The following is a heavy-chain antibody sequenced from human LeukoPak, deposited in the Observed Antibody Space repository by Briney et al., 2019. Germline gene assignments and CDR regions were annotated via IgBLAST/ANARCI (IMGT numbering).Heavy chain of an antibody. D-gene: IGHD5-18*01. J-gene: IGHJ4*02. CDR2: MNPNSGNT. CDR1: GYTFTSYD. CDR3: ARGRGRGRGYSYGYADY. V-gene: IGHV1-8*01. Sequence: ASVKVSCKASGYTFTSYDINWVRQATGQGLEWMGWMNPNSGNTGYAQKFQGRVTMTRNTSTSTAYMELSSLRSEDTAVYYCARGRGRGRGYSYGYADYWGQGTLVTVSS.